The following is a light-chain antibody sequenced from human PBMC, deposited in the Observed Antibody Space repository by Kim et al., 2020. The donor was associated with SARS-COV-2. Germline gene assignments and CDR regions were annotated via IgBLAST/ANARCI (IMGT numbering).Light chain of an antibody. CDR2: GAS. CDR1: QSVSSN. J-gene: IGKJ2*01. Sequence: EIVLTQSPGTLSLSPGESATLSCRASQSVSSNLAWYQQKPGQAPRLLIYGASTRATGIPARFSGSGSGTEFTLTISSLQSEDFAVYYCQQYNNWPPYTFGQGTKLEI. V-gene: IGKV3-15*01. CDR3: QQYNNWPPYT.